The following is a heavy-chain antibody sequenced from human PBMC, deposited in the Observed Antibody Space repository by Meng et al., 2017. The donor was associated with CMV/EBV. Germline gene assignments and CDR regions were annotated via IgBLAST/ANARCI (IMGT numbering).Heavy chain of an antibody. V-gene: IGHV3-7*01. J-gene: IGHJ4*02. D-gene: IGHD6-6*01. CDR3: ARKGGGSSPAFFDY. CDR1: GFTFSSYW. CDR2: IKRDGSEK. Sequence: GESLKISCAASGFTFSSYWMSWVRQAPGKGLEWVANIKRDGSEKYYVDSVKGRFTISRDNAKNSLYLQMNSLRAEDTAVYYCARKGGGSSPAFFDYWGQGTLVTVSS.